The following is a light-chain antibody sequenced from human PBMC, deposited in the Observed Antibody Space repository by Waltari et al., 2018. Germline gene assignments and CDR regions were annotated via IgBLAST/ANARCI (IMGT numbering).Light chain of an antibody. CDR1: ENIDNY. V-gene: IGKV1-39*01. J-gene: IGKJ2*01. CDR3: QQSYSTPRYT. CDR2: AAS. Sequence: DIQMTQSPSSLSASVGDRVTITCRASENIDNYLNWYQQRPGKAPKLLIYAASSLQSWVPSRFSGSRSGTDFTLTISSLQPEDFATYYCQQSYSTPRYTFGQGTNLEIK.